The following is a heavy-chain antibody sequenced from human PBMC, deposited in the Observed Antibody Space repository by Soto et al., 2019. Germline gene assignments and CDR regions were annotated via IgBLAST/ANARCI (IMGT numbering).Heavy chain of an antibody. D-gene: IGHD2-2*01. J-gene: IGHJ6*02. Sequence: QVQLVQSGADVKTPGASVRVSCKASGYTFTGYYGHWVREAPGQGLEWMGWINPETGGTSYAQKFQGRVTLSRDTSINTAYLELSRLRFDAAAVYFCARERYQVISDGMDVWGQGTTVTVSS. V-gene: IGHV1-2*02. CDR3: ARERYQVISDGMDV. CDR2: INPETGGT. CDR1: GYTFTGYY.